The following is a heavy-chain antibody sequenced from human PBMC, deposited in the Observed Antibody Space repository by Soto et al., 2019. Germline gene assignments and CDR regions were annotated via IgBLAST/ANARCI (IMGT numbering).Heavy chain of an antibody. CDR1: GGTFSSYT. Sequence: QVQLVQSGAEVKKPGSSVKVSCKASGGTFSSYTISWVRQAPGQGLEWMGRIIPILGIANYAQKFQGRVTITADKSTSTAYMELSSLRSEDTAGYYCARFVVTTVGDYFDYWGQGTLVTVSS. V-gene: IGHV1-69*02. CDR2: IIPILGIA. CDR3: ARFVVTTVGDYFDY. D-gene: IGHD4-17*01. J-gene: IGHJ4*02.